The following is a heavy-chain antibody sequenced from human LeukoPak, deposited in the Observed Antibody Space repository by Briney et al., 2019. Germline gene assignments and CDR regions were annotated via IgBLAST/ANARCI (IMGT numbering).Heavy chain of an antibody. CDR2: INAGNGNT. CDR3: ARLGIAARPLGWFDP. CDR1: GYTFTSYA. D-gene: IGHD6-6*01. J-gene: IGHJ5*02. Sequence: ASVKVSCKASGYTFTSYAMHWVRQAPGQRLEWMGWINAGNGNTKYSQEFQGRVTITRDMSTSTVYMELSSLRSEDTAVYYCARLGIAARPLGWFDPWGQGTLVTVSS. V-gene: IGHV1-3*03.